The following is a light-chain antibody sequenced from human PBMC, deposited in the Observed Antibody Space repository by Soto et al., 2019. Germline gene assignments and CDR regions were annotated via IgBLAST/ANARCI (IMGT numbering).Light chain of an antibody. J-gene: IGLJ2*01. CDR2: DVT. CDR1: SSDVGGYNH. V-gene: IGLV2-14*03. CDR3: ISYANGGPV. Sequence: QSALTQPASVSGSPGQSVTISCTGTSSDVGGYNHVSWYQQHPGKAPKLMIYDVTSRPSGASNRFSGSKSGNTASLTISGLQAEDEADYYCISYANGGPVFGGGTKLTVL.